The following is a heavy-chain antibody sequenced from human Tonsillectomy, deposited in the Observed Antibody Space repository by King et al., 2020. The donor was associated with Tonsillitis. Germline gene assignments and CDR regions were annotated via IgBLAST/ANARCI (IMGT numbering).Heavy chain of an antibody. Sequence: QLVQSGAEVKKPGASVKVSCKASGYTFTGYYMHWVRQAPGQGLEWMGWINPNRGFPNYAQVFQGRVTMTRDTSISTAYMELSRLRSYDTAVYYCARVRPEWLLYLTDAFDIWGQGTMVTVSS. CDR2: INPNRGFP. J-gene: IGHJ3*02. V-gene: IGHV1-2*02. CDR3: ARVRPEWLLYLTDAFDI. D-gene: IGHD3-3*01. CDR1: GYTFTGYY.